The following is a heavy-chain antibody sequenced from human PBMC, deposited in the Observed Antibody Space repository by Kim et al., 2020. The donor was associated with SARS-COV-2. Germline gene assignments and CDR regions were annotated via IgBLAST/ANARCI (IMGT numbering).Heavy chain of an antibody. Sequence: SETLSLTCAVSGDSFSCYYWDWIRQSPEKGLEWIGEISHSGRTNYNPSFGSRVTISIDTSKNQFSLKLTSVTAADTAVYYCVSFGSSSPFHYWSQGALVT. J-gene: IGHJ4*02. CDR1: GDSFSCYY. CDR2: ISHSGRT. V-gene: IGHV4-34*01. CDR3: VSFGSSSPFHY. D-gene: IGHD2-2*01.